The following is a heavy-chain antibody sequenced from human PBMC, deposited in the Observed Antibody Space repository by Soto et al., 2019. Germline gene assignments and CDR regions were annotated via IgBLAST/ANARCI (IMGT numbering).Heavy chain of an antibody. D-gene: IGHD6-19*01. Sequence: QVQLQESGPGLVKPSETLSLTCTVSGGSISSYYWSWIRQPPGKGLEWIGYIYYSGSTNYNPSLKSRVTISVDTSKNQFSLKLSSVTAADTAVYYCARDLEDSSGWTPYGMDVWGQGTTVTVSS. CDR3: ARDLEDSSGWTPYGMDV. CDR2: IYYSGST. CDR1: GGSISSYY. V-gene: IGHV4-59*01. J-gene: IGHJ6*02.